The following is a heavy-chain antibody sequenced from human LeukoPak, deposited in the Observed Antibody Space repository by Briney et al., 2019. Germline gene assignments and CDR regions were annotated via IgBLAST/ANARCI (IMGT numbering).Heavy chain of an antibody. CDR3: AKDGTGGYYYLDY. Sequence: GTSLRLSCAASGFTFSSHGMHWVRQAPGMGLEWVALILYDGSNEYYADSVQGRFTISRDSSRNTLYLQMNSLRAEDTAVYSCAKDGTGGYYYLDYWGQGTLVTVSS. CDR2: ILYDGSNE. J-gene: IGHJ4*02. CDR1: GFTFSSHG. D-gene: IGHD3-22*01. V-gene: IGHV3-30*18.